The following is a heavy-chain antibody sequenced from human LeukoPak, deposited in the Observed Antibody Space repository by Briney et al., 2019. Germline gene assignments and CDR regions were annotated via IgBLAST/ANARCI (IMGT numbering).Heavy chain of an antibody. D-gene: IGHD3-10*01. CDR2: IYHSGST. Sequence: KPSETLSLTCTVSGYSISSGYYWGWIRQPPGKGLEWIGSIYHSGSTYYNPSLKSRATISVDTSKNQFSLKLSSVTAADTAVYYCARVPMVRGVSFDPWGQGTLVTVSS. CDR1: GYSISSGYY. V-gene: IGHV4-38-2*02. J-gene: IGHJ5*02. CDR3: ARVPMVRGVSFDP.